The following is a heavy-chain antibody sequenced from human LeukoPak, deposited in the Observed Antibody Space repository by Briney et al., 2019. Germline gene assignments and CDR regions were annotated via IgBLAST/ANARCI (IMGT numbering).Heavy chain of an antibody. CDR1: GYTLTSYG. D-gene: IGHD3-10*01. J-gene: IGHJ6*03. CDR3: ARGSLALWFGEEYYMDV. Sequence: ASVKVSCKASGYTLTSYGISWVRQAPGQGLEWMGWISAYNGNTDYAQKLQGRVTMTTDTSTSTAYMELRSLRSDDTAVYYCARGSLALWFGEEYYMDVWGKGTTVTVSS. CDR2: ISAYNGNT. V-gene: IGHV1-18*01.